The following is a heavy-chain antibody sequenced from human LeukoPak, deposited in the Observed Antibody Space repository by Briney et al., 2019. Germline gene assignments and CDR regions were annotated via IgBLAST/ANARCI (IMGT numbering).Heavy chain of an antibody. CDR2: SHVSGNT. CDR1: GDSIDSYY. Sequence: SETLSLTCSVSGDSIDSYYWSWLRQPPGKGLDWIGFSHVSGNTRYSPSLRGRATVSVDTSKNQVSLKLASVTAADSAVYFCARHGRHLWDGDSHGYAFELWGQGTLVTVSS. CDR3: ARHGRHLWDGDSHGYAFEL. J-gene: IGHJ3*01. V-gene: IGHV4-59*08. D-gene: IGHD1-26*01.